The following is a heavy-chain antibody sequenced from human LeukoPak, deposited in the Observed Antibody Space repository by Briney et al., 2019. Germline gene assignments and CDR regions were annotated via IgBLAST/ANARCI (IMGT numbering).Heavy chain of an antibody. Sequence: ASVKVSCRASGYTFTSYAMHWVRQAPGQRLEWMGWSDAGNGNTKYSQEFQGRVTITRDTSASTAYMELSSLRSEDMAVYYCARVEDSSGWYYFDYWGQGTLVTVSS. CDR1: GYTFTSYA. V-gene: IGHV1-3*02. CDR2: SDAGNGNT. CDR3: ARVEDSSGWYYFDY. D-gene: IGHD6-19*01. J-gene: IGHJ4*02.